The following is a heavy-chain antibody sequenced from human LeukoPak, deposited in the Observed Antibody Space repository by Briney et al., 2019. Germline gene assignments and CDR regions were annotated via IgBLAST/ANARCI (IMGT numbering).Heavy chain of an antibody. V-gene: IGHV3-73*01. Sequence: SGGSLRLSCAASGFTFSGSAMHWVRQASGKGLEWVGRIRSKANSYATAYAASVKGRFTISRDDSKNTAYLQMNSLKTEDTAVYYCTSSGYSSSWYPRQIDYWGQGTLVTVSS. D-gene: IGHD6-13*01. CDR3: TSSGYSSSWYPRQIDY. CDR1: GFTFSGSA. CDR2: IRSKANSYAT. J-gene: IGHJ4*02.